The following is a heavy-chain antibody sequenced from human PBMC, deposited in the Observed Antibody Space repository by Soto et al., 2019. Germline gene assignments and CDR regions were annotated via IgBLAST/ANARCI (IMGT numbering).Heavy chain of an antibody. Sequence: QVQLVQSGAELKKPGASVRVSCKASGYSFSAYYIHWMRQAPGQGLEWMGWINPNSGGTKFAQKFQGWVTMTRDTSISTAYMELSRLKSDDTAVYFCSRESGGTAATLDYYYFYMDVWGKGTTVTVSS. CDR3: SRESGGTAATLDYYYFYMDV. D-gene: IGHD1-26*01. CDR2: INPNSGGT. CDR1: GYSFSAYY. V-gene: IGHV1-2*04. J-gene: IGHJ6*03.